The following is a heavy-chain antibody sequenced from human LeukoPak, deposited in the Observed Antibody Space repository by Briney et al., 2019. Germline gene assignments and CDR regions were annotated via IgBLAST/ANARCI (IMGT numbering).Heavy chain of an antibody. J-gene: IGHJ3*02. D-gene: IGHD6-19*01. CDR3: ARVISIAVAGPGAFDI. V-gene: IGHV4-4*02. Sequence: SETLSLTCAVSGGSISSSNWWSWVRQPPGKGLEWIGEIYHSGSTNYNPSLKSRVTISVDKSKNQFSLKLSSVTAADTAVYYCARVISIAVAGPGAFDIWGQGTMVTVSS. CDR1: GGSISSSNW. CDR2: IYHSGST.